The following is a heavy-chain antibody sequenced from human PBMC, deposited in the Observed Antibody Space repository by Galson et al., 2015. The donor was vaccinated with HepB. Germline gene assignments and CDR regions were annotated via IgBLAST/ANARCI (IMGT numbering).Heavy chain of an antibody. CDR2: ISSSSSTI. CDR3: ARVGDSSGYYYDGFDL. D-gene: IGHD3-22*01. J-gene: IGHJ2*01. Sequence: SCKASGGTFSSYSMNWVRQAPGKGLEWVSYISSSSSTIYYADSVKGRFTISRDNAKNSLYLQMNSLRDEDTAVYYCARVGDSSGYYYDGFDLWGRGTLVTVSS. V-gene: IGHV3-48*02. CDR1: GGTFSSYS.